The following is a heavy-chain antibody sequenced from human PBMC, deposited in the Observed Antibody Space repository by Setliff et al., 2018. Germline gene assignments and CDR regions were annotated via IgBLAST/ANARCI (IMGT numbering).Heavy chain of an antibody. CDR1: GGSISYYY. J-gene: IGHJ4*02. CDR3: ASNPFNSGPPYYFDY. V-gene: IGHV4-4*08. CDR2: IHTSGTT. Sequence: SETLSLTCTVSGGSISYYYWSWIRQPPGKGLELIGYIHTSGTTNYNPSLKSRVTVSVDTSKNQFSLKLDSVIVADTAVYYRASNPFNSGPPYYFDYWGQGTLVTVSS. D-gene: IGHD6-19*01.